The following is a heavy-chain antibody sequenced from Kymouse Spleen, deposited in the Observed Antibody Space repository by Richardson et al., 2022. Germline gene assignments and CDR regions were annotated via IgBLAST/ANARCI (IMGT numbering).Heavy chain of an antibody. CDR1: GGSISSSNW. CDR3: ARDDNWNDARRHYYYYYGMDV. J-gene: IGHJ6*02. D-gene: IGHD1-1*01. V-gene: IGHV4-4*02. Sequence: QVQLQESGPGLVKPSGTLSLTCAVSGGSISSSNWWSWVRQPPGKGLEWIGEIYHSGSTNYNPSLKSRVTISVDKSKNQFSLKLSSVTAADTAVYYCARDDNWNDARRHYYYYYGMDVWGQGTTVTVSS. CDR2: IYHSGST.